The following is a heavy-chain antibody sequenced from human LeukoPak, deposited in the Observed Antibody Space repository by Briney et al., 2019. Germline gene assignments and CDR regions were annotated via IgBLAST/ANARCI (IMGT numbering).Heavy chain of an antibody. J-gene: IGHJ4*02. CDR2: IYHSGST. Sequence: SSETLSLTCTVSGYSISSGYYWGWIRQPPGKGLEWIGSIYHSGSTYYNPSLKSRLTISADTSKNQFSLRLSSVTAADTAVYYCVRVDNGGNYFDYWGQGTLATVSS. CDR3: VRVDNGGNYFDY. V-gene: IGHV4-38-2*02. CDR1: GYSISSGYY. D-gene: IGHD4-23*01.